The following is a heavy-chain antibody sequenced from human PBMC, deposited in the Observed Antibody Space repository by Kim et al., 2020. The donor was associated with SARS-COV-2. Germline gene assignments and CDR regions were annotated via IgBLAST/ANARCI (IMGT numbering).Heavy chain of an antibody. Sequence: GGSLRLSCAASGFTFSSYGMHWVRQAPGKGLEWVAVIWYDGSNKYYADSVKGRFTISRDNSKNTLYLQMNSLRAEDTAVYYCARDPTLEYDFWSGPIDYWGQGTLVTVSS. CDR1: GFTFSSYG. J-gene: IGHJ4*02. CDR2: IWYDGSNK. D-gene: IGHD3-3*01. V-gene: IGHV3-33*01. CDR3: ARDPTLEYDFWSGPIDY.